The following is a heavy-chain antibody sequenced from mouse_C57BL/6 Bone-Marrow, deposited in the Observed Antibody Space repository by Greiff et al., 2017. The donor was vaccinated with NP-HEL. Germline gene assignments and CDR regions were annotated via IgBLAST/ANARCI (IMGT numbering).Heavy chain of an antibody. CDR2: IDPETGGT. V-gene: IGHV1-15*01. D-gene: IGHD4-1*01. CDR1: GYTFTDYE. J-gene: IGHJ2*01. Sequence: VQLHQSGAELVRPGASVTLSCKASGYTFTDYEMHWVKQTPVHGLEWIGAIDPETGGTAYNQKFKGKAILTADKSSSTAYMELRSLTSEDSAVYYCTRLTELGYFDYWGQGTTLTVSS. CDR3: TRLTELGYFDY.